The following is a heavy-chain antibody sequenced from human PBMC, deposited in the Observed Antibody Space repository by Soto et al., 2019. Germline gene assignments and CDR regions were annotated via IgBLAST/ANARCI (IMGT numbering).Heavy chain of an antibody. V-gene: IGHV4-39*01. D-gene: IGHD3-16*01. CDR2: IYYSGST. J-gene: IGHJ6*02. CDR1: GGSISSSNYH. Sequence: QLQLQESGPGLVKPSETLSLTCTVSGGSISSSNYHWGWIRQPPGKGLEWIATIYYSGSTHYSPSLKSRVTISAETSKNQFSLKLSSVTAADTAVYCCARHVWGGGFYFYGMDVWGQGTTVAVSS. CDR3: ARHVWGGGFYFYGMDV.